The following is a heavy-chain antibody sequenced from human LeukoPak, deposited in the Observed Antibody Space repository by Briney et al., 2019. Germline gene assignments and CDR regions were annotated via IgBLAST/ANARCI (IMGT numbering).Heavy chain of an antibody. J-gene: IGHJ3*02. D-gene: IGHD1-1*01. CDR2: ISAGGDGT. CDR3: AKSLLTTATGTGRAFDI. Sequence: GGSLRLSCVASTFSFSRYPMGWVRQAPGKGLEWVSGISAGGDGTYYADPVRGRFTISRDNSKNTLYLQMNSLRAEDTAQYFCAKSLLTTATGTGRAFDIWGQGTMVTVSS. V-gene: IGHV3-23*01. CDR1: TFSFSRYP.